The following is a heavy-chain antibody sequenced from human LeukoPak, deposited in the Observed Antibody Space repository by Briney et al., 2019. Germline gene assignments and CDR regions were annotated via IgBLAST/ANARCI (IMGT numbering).Heavy chain of an antibody. J-gene: IGHJ6*03. CDR2: IYTSGST. CDR1: GGSISSYY. D-gene: IGHD3-22*01. V-gene: IGHV4-4*07. CDR3: ARDYYDSSGYSKKGYYYYYMDV. Sequence: PSETLSLTCTVSGGSISSYYWSWIRQPAGKGLEWIGRIYTSGSTNYNPSLKSRVTTSVDTSKNQFSLKLSSVTAADTAVYYCARDYYDSSGYSKKGYYYYYMDVWGKGTTVTISS.